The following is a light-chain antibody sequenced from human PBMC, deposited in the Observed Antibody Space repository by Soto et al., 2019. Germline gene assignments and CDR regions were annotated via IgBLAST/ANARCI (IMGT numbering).Light chain of an antibody. V-gene: IGKV3-11*01. Sequence: EIVLTQSPATLSLSPGDRATLSCRASQSVSNYLVWYQQKPGQAPRLLIYNASKRATGIPVRFSGSGSGTDFTLTISSLEPEDFAVYYCQQYGSSPYTFGQGTKLEIK. CDR1: QSVSNY. CDR3: QQYGSSPYT. CDR2: NAS. J-gene: IGKJ2*01.